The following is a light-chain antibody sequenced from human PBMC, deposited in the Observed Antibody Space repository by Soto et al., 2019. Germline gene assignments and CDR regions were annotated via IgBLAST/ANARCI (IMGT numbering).Light chain of an antibody. CDR1: QSISSSY. CDR2: GAS. J-gene: IGKJ2*01. V-gene: IGKV3-20*01. Sequence: EIVLTQSPGTPSLSPGERATLSCRASQSISSSYLAWYQQKPGQAPRLLIYGASSRATGIPDRFSGSGSGTDFILTISRLEPEDFAVYYCQQYDDSPPNTFGQGTKLEI. CDR3: QQYDDSPPNT.